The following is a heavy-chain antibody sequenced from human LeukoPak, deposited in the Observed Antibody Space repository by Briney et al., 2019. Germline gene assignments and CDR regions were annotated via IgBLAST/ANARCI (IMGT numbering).Heavy chain of an antibody. V-gene: IGHV3-7*01. D-gene: IGHD2-2*01. J-gene: IGHJ4*02. CDR2: IKQDGSEK. CDR3: AKGGVPSSPTIYYFDY. CDR1: GFTFSSYW. Sequence: GGSLRLSCAASGFTFSSYWMSWVRQAPGKGLEWVANIKQDGSEKYYVDSVKGRFTISRDNAKNSLYLQMNSLRAEDTAVYYCAKGGVPSSPTIYYFDYWGQGTLVTVSS.